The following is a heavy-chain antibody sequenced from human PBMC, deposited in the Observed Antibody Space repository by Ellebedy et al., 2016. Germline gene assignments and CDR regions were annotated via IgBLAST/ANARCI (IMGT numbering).Heavy chain of an antibody. CDR3: AKDMAFTSGSYDY. CDR2: ISWNSGSI. D-gene: IGHD1-26*01. Sequence: GGSLRLSXAASGFTFDDYAMHWVRQAPGEGLEWVSGISWNSGSIGYADSVKGRFTISRDNAKNSLYLQMNSLRAEDTALYYCAKDMAFTSGSYDYWGQGTLVTVSS. V-gene: IGHV3-9*01. J-gene: IGHJ4*02. CDR1: GFTFDDYA.